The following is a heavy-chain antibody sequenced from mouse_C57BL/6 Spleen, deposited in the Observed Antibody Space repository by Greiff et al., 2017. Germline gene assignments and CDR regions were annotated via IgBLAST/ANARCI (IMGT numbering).Heavy chain of an antibody. CDR3: ARDYYGSSFYFDY. Sequence: EVQLVESGGGLVKPGGSLKLSCAASGFTFSSYAMSWVRQTPEKRLEWVATISDGGSYTYYPDNVKGRFTISRDNAKNNLYLQMSHLKSEDTAMYYCARDYYGSSFYFDYWGQGTTRTGSS. D-gene: IGHD1-1*01. J-gene: IGHJ2*01. CDR2: ISDGGSYT. CDR1: GFTFSSYA. V-gene: IGHV5-4*01.